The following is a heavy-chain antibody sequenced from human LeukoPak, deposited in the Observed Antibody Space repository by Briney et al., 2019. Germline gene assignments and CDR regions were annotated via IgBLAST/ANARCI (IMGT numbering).Heavy chain of an antibody. Sequence: GASVKVSCKASGYTFINYGIIWVRQAPGQGLEWMGWISSYNGDTNYEQKFQGRVTMTTDTSTGTAYMELRSLRSDDTAVYYRARDQTYYDFWSGDYNNWFDPWGQGTLVTVSS. V-gene: IGHV1-18*01. CDR2: ISSYNGDT. J-gene: IGHJ5*02. CDR1: GYTFINYG. CDR3: ARDQTYYDFWSGDYNNWFDP. D-gene: IGHD3-3*01.